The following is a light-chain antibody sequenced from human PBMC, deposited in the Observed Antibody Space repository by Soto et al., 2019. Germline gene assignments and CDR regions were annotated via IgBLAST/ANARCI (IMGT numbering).Light chain of an antibody. CDR1: SSDVGSYNL. Sequence: QSALTQPASVSGSPGQSITISCTGTSSDVGSYNLVSWYQQHPGKAPKLMIYESSKRPSGVSNRFSGSKSGNTASLTISGLQAEDEADYYCCSYAGSSTFDVVFGGGTQLTVL. CDR3: CSYAGSSTFDVV. J-gene: IGLJ2*01. CDR2: ESS. V-gene: IGLV2-23*03.